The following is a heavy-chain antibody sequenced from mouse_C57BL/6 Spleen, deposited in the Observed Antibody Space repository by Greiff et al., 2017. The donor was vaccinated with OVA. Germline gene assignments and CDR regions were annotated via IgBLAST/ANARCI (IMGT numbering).Heavy chain of an antibody. D-gene: IGHD2-3*01. CDR3: ARRGGGYDGYYDWYFDV. V-gene: IGHV8-12*01. J-gene: IGHJ1*03. CDR1: GFSLSTSGMG. Sequence: QVTLKVSGPGLLQSSQTLSLTCSFSGFSLSTSGMGVSWIRQPSGKGLEWLAHIYWDDDKRYNPSLKSRLTISKDTSRNQVFLKITSVDTADTATYYCARRGGGYDGYYDWYFDVWGTGTTVTVSS. CDR2: IYWDDDK.